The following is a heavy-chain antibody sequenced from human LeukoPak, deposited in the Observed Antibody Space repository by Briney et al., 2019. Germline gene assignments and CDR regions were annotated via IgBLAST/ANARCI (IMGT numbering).Heavy chain of an antibody. D-gene: IGHD3-9*01. Sequence: ASVKVSCKASGYTFTGYYMHWVRQAPGQGLEWMGWINPNSGGTNYAQKLQGRVTMTTDTSTSTAYMELRSLRSDDTAVYYCARVAGYHSFLDYWGQGTLVTVSS. J-gene: IGHJ4*02. CDR1: GYTFTGYY. CDR2: INPNSGGT. V-gene: IGHV1-2*02. CDR3: ARVAGYHSFLDY.